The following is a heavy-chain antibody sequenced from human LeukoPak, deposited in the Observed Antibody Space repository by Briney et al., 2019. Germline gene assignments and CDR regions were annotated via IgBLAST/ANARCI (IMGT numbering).Heavy chain of an antibody. D-gene: IGHD3-10*01. CDR3: ARASITMVRGVIIEYFDY. CDR1: CGSISSGGYY. Sequence: SETLSLTCTVSCGSISSGGYYWSWIRQHPGKGLEWIGYIYYSGSTYYNPSLKSRVTISVDTSKNQFSLKLSSVTAADTAVYYCARASITMVRGVIIEYFDYWGQGTLVTVSS. CDR2: IYYSGST. V-gene: IGHV4-31*03. J-gene: IGHJ4*02.